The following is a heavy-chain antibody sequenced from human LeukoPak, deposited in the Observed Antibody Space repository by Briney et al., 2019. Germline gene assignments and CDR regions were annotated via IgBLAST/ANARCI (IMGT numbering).Heavy chain of an antibody. J-gene: IGHJ4*02. D-gene: IGHD1-26*01. Sequence: GGSLRLSCAASGFTVSSNYMSWVRQAPGKGLEWVSAISGSGGSTYYADSVKGRFTISRDNSKNTLYLQMNSLRAEDTAIYYCAKGRGSAKSGSNYWGQGTLVTVSS. CDR3: AKGRGSAKSGSNY. CDR2: ISGSGGST. V-gene: IGHV3-23*01. CDR1: GFTVSSNY.